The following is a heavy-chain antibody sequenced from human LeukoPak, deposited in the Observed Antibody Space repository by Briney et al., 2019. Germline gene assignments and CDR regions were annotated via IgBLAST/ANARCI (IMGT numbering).Heavy chain of an antibody. D-gene: IGHD2-15*01. V-gene: IGHV1-69*06. CDR2: IIPIFGTA. J-gene: IGHJ4*02. CDR3: ASVYVMGYCSGGSCYSGLDY. Sequence: SVKVSCKASGGTFSSYAISWVRQAPGQGLEWMGVIIPIFGTANYAQKFQGRVTITADKSTSTAYMELSSLRSKDTAVYYCASVYVMGYCSGGSCYSGLDYWGQGTLVTVSS. CDR1: GGTFSSYA.